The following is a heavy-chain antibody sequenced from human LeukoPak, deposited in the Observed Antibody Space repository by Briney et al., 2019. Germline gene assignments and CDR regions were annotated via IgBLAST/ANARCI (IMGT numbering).Heavy chain of an antibody. D-gene: IGHD3-10*01. CDR3: ARAPSLLWFGEN. J-gene: IGHJ4*02. CDR2: ISYDGSNK. Sequence: GGSLRLSCAASGFTFSSYAMHWVRQAPGKGLEWVAVISYDGSNKYYADSVKGRSTISRDNSKNTLYLQMNSLRAEDTAVYYCARAPSLLWFGENWGQGTLVTVSS. V-gene: IGHV3-30*04. CDR1: GFTFSSYA.